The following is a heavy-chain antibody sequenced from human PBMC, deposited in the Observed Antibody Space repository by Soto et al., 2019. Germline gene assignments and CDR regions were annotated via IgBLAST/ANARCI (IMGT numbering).Heavy chain of an antibody. V-gene: IGHV4-4*02. J-gene: IGHJ4*02. CDR2: IYHSGST. Sequence: SETLSLTCAVSGGSISSSNWWGWVRQPPGKGLEWIGEIYHSGSTNYNPSLKSRVTISVDKSKNQFSLKLSSVTAADTAVYYCAREPKGGYSPFAYWGQGTLVTVSS. D-gene: IGHD3-22*01. CDR3: AREPKGGYSPFAY. CDR1: GGSISSSNW.